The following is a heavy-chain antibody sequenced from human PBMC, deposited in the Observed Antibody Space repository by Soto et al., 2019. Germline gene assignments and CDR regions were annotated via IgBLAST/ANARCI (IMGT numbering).Heavy chain of an antibody. CDR2: MDIKNDYT. D-gene: IGHD3-10*01. CDR1: GYTFINKD. V-gene: IGHV1-8*01. J-gene: IGHJ5*02. Sequence: QVQLVQSGATVKSPGASVKVSCKASGYTFINKDITWVRQAAGQGPEWMGWMDIKNDYTVYAQKFKGRVTMTRDTSIDTAHVELSGLRPEDTAVYYCARVDFWTSYDKRGSWFDPWGQGTLVTVSA. CDR3: ARVDFWTSYDKRGSWFDP.